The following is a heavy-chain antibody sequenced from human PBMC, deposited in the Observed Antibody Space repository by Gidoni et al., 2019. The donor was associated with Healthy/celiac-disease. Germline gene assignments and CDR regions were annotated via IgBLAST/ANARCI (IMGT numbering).Heavy chain of an antibody. Sequence: QLQLQESGPGLVKPSETLSLTCTVSGGSISSSSYYWCWIRPPPGKGLEWIGSIYYSGSTYYNPSLKSRVTISVDTSKNQFSLKLSSVTAADTAVYYCARHEGDSSGWYVDYWGQGTLVTVSS. CDR1: GGSISSSSYY. J-gene: IGHJ4*02. CDR2: IYYSGST. V-gene: IGHV4-39*01. CDR3: ARHEGDSSGWYVDY. D-gene: IGHD6-19*01.